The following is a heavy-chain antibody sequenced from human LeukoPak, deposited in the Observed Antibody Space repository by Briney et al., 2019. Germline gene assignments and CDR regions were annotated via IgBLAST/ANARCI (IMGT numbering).Heavy chain of an antibody. CDR3: AKPREMGFSNWLDP. CDR2: ISGSGGST. Sequence: GGSLRLSCAASGSTFSSYAMSWVRQAPGKGLEWVSGISGSGGSTYYADSVKGRFTISRDNSKNTLFLQMNSLRAEDTAVYYCAKPREMGFSNWLDPWGQGTLVTVSS. D-gene: IGHD5-24*01. V-gene: IGHV3-23*01. CDR1: GSTFSSYA. J-gene: IGHJ5*02.